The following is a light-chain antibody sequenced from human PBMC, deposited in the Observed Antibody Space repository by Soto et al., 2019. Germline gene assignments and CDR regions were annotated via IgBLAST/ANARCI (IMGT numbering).Light chain of an antibody. CDR1: SSDVGSYNL. CDR2: EVS. CDR3: SSYSSVTTLWV. J-gene: IGLJ3*02. Sequence: QSALTQPASVSGSPGQSITISCTGTSSDVGSYNLVSWYQQHPGKAPKLMIYEVSNRPSGVSNRFSGSKSGNTASLTVSGLQAEDEADYYCSSYSSVTTLWVFGGGTKLTVL. V-gene: IGLV2-14*02.